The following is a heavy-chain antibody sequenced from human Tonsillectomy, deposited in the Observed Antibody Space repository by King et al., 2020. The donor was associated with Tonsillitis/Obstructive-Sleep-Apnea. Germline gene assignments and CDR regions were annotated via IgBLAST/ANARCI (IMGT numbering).Heavy chain of an antibody. CDR1: GFTFGDYA. CDR3: SKDAEGGYYGGKLYLDS. V-gene: IGHV3-49*04. D-gene: IGHD4-23*01. CDR2: IRSKTHGGTT. Sequence: VQLVESGGGLVQPGRSLRLSCTASGFTFGDYAMSWVRQAPGKGLEWVGFIRSKTHGGTTEYAASVKGRFAISRDDSKSIAYLQMNSLKTEDTGVYYWSKDAEGGYYGGKLYLDSWGQGTLVTVSS. J-gene: IGHJ4*02.